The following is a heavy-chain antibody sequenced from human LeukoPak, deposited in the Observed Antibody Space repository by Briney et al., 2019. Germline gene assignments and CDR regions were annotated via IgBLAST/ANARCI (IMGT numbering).Heavy chain of an antibody. CDR2: DGGTT. CDR3: TTDSPHSSSWSGGHSDY. V-gene: IGHV3-15*01. Sequence: DGGTTDYAAPVKGRFTISRDDSKNTLYLQMNSLKTEDTAVYYCTTDSPHSSSWSGGHSDYWGQGTLVTVSS. D-gene: IGHD6-13*01. J-gene: IGHJ4*02.